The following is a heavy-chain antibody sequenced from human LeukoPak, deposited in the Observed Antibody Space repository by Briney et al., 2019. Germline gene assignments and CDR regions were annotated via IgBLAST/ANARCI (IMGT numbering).Heavy chain of an antibody. CDR1: GYTFTSYG. D-gene: IGHD3-10*01. CDR3: ARVVIGGSGSYYNRHWFDP. J-gene: IGHJ5*02. V-gene: IGHV1-18*01. CDR2: ISAYNGNT. Sequence: ASVKVSCKASGYTFTSYGISWVRQAPGQGLEWMGWISAYNGNTNYAQKLQGRVTMTTDTSTSTAYMELRSLRSDDTAVYYCARVVIGGSGSYYNRHWFDPWGQGTLVTVSS.